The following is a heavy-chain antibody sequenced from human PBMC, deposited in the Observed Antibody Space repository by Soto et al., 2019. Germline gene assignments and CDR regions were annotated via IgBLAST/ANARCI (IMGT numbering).Heavy chain of an antibody. CDR3: ARFEGSGWYRFDY. J-gene: IGHJ4*02. V-gene: IGHV4-39*01. CDR2: IYYSGST. Sequence: SETLSLTCTVSGGSISSSSYYWGWIRQPPGKGLEWIGSIYYSGSTYYNPSLKSRVTISVDTSKNQFSLKLSSVTAADTAVYYCARFEGSGWYRFDYWGQGTLVTVSS. D-gene: IGHD6-19*01. CDR1: GGSISSSSYY.